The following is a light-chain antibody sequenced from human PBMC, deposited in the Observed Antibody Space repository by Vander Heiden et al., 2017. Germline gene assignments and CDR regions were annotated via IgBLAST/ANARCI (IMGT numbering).Light chain of an antibody. Sequence: EIVLTPSPGTLSLSPGERATLSCRTSQTISSRYLAWYQHRPGQTPRLLIYGASNRATGIPDRFSGSGSGTDFTLTISRLEPEDFAVYYCQHFGSFTGWTFGQGTKVEIK. CDR1: QTISSRY. CDR2: GAS. V-gene: IGKV3-20*01. J-gene: IGKJ1*01. CDR3: QHFGSFTGWT.